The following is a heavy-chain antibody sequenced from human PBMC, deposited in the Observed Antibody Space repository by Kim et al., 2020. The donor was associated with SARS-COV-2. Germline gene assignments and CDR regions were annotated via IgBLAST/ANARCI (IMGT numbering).Heavy chain of an antibody. J-gene: IGHJ4*02. CDR3: AHSSIRPGVVVTAGRGRYFDY. Sequence: SGPTLVKPTQTLTLTCTFSGFSLSTSGVGVGWIRQPPGKALEWLALIYWDDDKRYSPSLKSRLTITKDTSKNQVVLTMTNMDPVDTATYYCAHSSIRPGVVVTAGRGRYFDYWGQGTLGTVSS. V-gene: IGHV2-5*02. D-gene: IGHD2-21*02. CDR1: GFSLSTSGVG. CDR2: IYWDDDK.